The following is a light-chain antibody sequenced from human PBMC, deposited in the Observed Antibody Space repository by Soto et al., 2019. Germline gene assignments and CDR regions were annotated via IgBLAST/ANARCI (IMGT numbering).Light chain of an antibody. CDR2: GAS. J-gene: IGKJ4*01. CDR1: QSVSSSY. Sequence: EIVFTHSPVTLSLSPXXRXAXXXXASQSVSSSYLAWYQQKPGQAPRLLIYGASSRATGIPDRFSGSGSGTDFTLTISRLEPEDFAVYYCQQYGSSPLTFGGGTKVDI. CDR3: QQYGSSPLT. V-gene: IGKV3-20*01.